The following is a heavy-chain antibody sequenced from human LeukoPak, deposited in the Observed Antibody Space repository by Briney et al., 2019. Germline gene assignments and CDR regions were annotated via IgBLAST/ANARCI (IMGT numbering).Heavy chain of an antibody. Sequence: GRSLRLSCAASVFTFDDYAMHWVRQAPGKGLEWVSGISWNSGSIGYADSVKGRFTISRDNAKNSLYLQMNSLRAEDTALYYGAKGGGDIRNSGYDGDFDYWGQGTLVTVSS. CDR3: AKGGGDIRNSGYDGDFDY. J-gene: IGHJ4*02. CDR1: VFTFDDYA. D-gene: IGHD5-12*01. CDR2: ISWNSGSI. V-gene: IGHV3-9*01.